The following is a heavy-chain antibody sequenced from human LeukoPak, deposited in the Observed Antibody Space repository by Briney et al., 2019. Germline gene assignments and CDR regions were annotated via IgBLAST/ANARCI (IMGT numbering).Heavy chain of an antibody. V-gene: IGHV1-8*01. CDR1: GYTFTSYD. Sequence: ASVKVSCKASGYTFTSYDINWVRQATGQGLGWMGWMNPNSGNTGYAQKFQGRVTMTRNTSISTAYMELSSLRSEDTAVYYCARGTYYYDSSGYKNWFDPWGQGTLVTVSS. CDR2: MNPNSGNT. D-gene: IGHD3-22*01. J-gene: IGHJ5*02. CDR3: ARGTYYYDSSGYKNWFDP.